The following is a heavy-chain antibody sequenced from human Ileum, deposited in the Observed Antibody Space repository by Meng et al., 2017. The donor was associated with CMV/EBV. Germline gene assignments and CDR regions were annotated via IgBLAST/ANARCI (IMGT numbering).Heavy chain of an antibody. Sequence: SCVASDFTLNGAWMNWVRQAPGKGLEWVGRVKSASAGGAADAAAPVKGRFTVSRDDSRKTVHLRVDNLKIEDTAVYYCTTGWDQYFDFWGQGALVTVSS. V-gene: IGHV3-15*07. CDR2: VKSASAGGAA. D-gene: IGHD1-26*01. CDR1: DFTLNGAW. CDR3: TTGWDQYFDF. J-gene: IGHJ4*02.